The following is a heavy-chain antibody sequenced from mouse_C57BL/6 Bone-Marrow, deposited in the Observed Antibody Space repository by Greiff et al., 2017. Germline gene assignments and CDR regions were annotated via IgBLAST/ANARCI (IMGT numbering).Heavy chain of an antibody. V-gene: IGHV1-15*01. CDR2: IDPETGGT. Sequence: VQLQQSGAELVRPGASVTLSCKASGYTFTDYEMHWVKQTPVHGLEWIGAIDPETGGTAYNQKFKGKAILTADKSSSTAYMELRSLTSEDYAVDYWTRGGYSWFAYWGQGTLVTVSA. J-gene: IGHJ3*01. CDR3: TRGGYSWFAY. CDR1: GYTFTDYE.